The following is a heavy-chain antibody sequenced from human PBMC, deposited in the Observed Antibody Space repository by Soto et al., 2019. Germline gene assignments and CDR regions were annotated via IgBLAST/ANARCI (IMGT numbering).Heavy chain of an antibody. D-gene: IGHD3-3*01. CDR3: XXXXWRAGENY. Sequence: EVQLVESGGGLVKPGGSLRLSCAASGFTFSSYSMNWVRQAPGXGLEWVSSISSSSSYIYYADSVKGRFTISRDNAKNSLYLQMNXLXAEDXXVXXXXXXXWRAGENYWGQGTLVTVSS. CDR2: ISSSSSYI. J-gene: IGHJ4*02. V-gene: IGHV3-21*01. CDR1: GFTFSSYS.